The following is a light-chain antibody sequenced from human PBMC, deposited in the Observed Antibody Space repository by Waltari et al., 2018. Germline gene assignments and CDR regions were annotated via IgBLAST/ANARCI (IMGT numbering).Light chain of an antibody. CDR2: GAS. J-gene: IGKJ1*01. CDR1: QSVSSY. V-gene: IGKV3-11*01. Sequence: EIVLTQSPATLSLSPGERATLSCRASQSVSSYLAWYQQKPGQAPRLLIYGASNRATGIPARFSGSGSGTDFTLTISRLEPEDFAVYYCQHRGDWPPTWTFGQGTKVEIK. CDR3: QHRGDWPPTWT.